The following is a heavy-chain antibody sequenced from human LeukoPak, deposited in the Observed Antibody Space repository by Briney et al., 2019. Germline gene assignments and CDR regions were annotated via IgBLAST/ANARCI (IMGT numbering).Heavy chain of an antibody. CDR2: MNPNSGNT. Sequence: ASVKVSCKASGGTFSSYAISWVRQAPGQGLEWMGWMNPNSGNTNYAQKFQGRVTMTRNTSISTAYMELSSLKSEDTAVYYCTREGTAIDWFDPWGQGTLATVSS. J-gene: IGHJ5*02. CDR3: TREGTAIDWFDP. CDR1: GGTFSSYA. V-gene: IGHV1-8*02. D-gene: IGHD5-18*01.